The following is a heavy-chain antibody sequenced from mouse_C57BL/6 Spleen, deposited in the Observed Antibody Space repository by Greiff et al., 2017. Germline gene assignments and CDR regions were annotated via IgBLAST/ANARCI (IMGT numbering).Heavy chain of an antibody. Sequence: EVQLVESGPGMVKPSQSLSLTCTVTGYYITDGYDWHWIRHFPGNKLEWMGYISYGGRTKYNPSLKSRISITHDTSKNHFFLKLNSVTTEDTATYYCARGITTVVGAMGDWGQGTSVTVSS. CDR3: ARGITTVVGAMGD. J-gene: IGHJ4*01. CDR2: ISYGGRT. V-gene: IGHV3-1*01. CDR1: GYYITDGYD. D-gene: IGHD1-1*01.